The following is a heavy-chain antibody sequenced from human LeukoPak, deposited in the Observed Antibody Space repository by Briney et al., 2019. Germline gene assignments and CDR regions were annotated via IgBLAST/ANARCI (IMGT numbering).Heavy chain of an antibody. V-gene: IGHV4-39*07. CDR2: IYYSGST. D-gene: IGHD2-21*02. CDR1: GGSISSSSFF. Sequence: PSETLSLTCIVSGGSISSSSFFWGWIRQPPGKGLEWIGSIYYSGSTYYNPSLKSRVTISVDTSKNQFSLKLSSVTAADTAVYYCARGPGEVTGESFDYWGQGTLVTVSS. CDR3: ARGPGEVTGESFDY. J-gene: IGHJ4*02.